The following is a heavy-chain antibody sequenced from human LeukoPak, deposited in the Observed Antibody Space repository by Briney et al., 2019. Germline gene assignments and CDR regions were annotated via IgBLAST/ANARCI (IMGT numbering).Heavy chain of an antibody. CDR1: RDSVSSNSAA. D-gene: IGHD6-19*01. CDR3: ARDPAAVAGKGGFDY. V-gene: IGHV6-1*01. Sequence: SQTLSLTCAISRDSVSSNSAAWNWIRQSPSRGLEWLGRTYYRSKWYNDYAVAVKSRIIINPDTSKNQFSLQLNSVTPEVTAVYYCARDPAAVAGKGGFDYWGQGTLVTVSS. J-gene: IGHJ4*02. CDR2: TYYRSKWYN.